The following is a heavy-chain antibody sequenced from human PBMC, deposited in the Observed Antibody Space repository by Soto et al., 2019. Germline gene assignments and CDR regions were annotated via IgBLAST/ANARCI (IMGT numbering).Heavy chain of an antibody. Sequence: EVQLVESGGGMVQPGGSLRLSCLASEFTFNTYWMNWVRQAPGRGLEWGANIKDDGSEKNYVDSVKGRFTISRDNAKNSLYLQMSSLRGEDTAVYFCARDWGAPGRRSVVGYYYHYGMDVWGQGTTVTFSS. CDR1: EFTFNTYW. J-gene: IGHJ6*02. CDR3: ARDWGAPGRRSVVGYYYHYGMDV. CDR2: IKDDGSEK. V-gene: IGHV3-7*05. D-gene: IGHD3-22*01.